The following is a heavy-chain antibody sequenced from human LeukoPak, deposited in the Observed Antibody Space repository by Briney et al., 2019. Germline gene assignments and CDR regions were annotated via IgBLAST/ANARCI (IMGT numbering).Heavy chain of an antibody. V-gene: IGHV3-53*01. CDR2: IYSGGTT. D-gene: IGHD6-13*01. Sequence: GGSLRLSCAASGFTVSSNYMSWVRQAPGKGLEWVSVIYSGGTTNYADSVKGRFTISRDNSKNTLFLQMNSLRAEDTAVYYCARGGYSSSWYHFDYWGQGTLVTISS. CDR3: ARGGYSSSWYHFDY. CDR1: GFTVSSNY. J-gene: IGHJ4*02.